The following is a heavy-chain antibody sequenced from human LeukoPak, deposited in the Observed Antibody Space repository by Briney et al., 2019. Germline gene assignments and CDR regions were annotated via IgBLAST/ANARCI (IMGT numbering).Heavy chain of an antibody. CDR2: IYYSGST. Sequence: SETLSLTCTVSGGSISSSSHYWGWIRQPPGKGLEWIGSIYYSGSTYYNPSLKSRVTISVDTSKNQFSLKLSSVTAADTAVYYCASPGYCSSTSCSWWFDPWGQGTLVTVSS. J-gene: IGHJ5*02. CDR1: GGSISSSSHY. CDR3: ASPGYCSSTSCSWWFDP. D-gene: IGHD2-2*01. V-gene: IGHV4-39*01.